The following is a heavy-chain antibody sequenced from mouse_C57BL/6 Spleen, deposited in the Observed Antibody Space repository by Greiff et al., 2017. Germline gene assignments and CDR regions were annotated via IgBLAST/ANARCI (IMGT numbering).Heavy chain of an antibody. CDR2: IDPSDSYT. D-gene: IGHD2-4*01. V-gene: IGHV1-69*01. CDR3: ARDDYDGFAY. J-gene: IGHJ3*01. CDR1: GYTFPSYW. Sequence: QVQLQQPGAELVMPGASVKLSCKASGYTFPSYWMHWVKQRPGQGLEWIGEIDPSDSYTNYNQKFKGKSTLTVDKSSSTAYMQLSSLTSEDSAVYYCARDDYDGFAYWGQGTLVTVSA.